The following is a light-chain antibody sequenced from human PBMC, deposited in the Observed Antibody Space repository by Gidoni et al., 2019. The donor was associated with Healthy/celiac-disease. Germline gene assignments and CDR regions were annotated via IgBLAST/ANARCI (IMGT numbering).Light chain of an antibody. CDR2: GAS. CDR3: QQYNDWPPGT. V-gene: IGKV3-15*01. J-gene: IGKJ1*01. CDR1: QSVSSN. Sequence: ELVMTVSPATLSVSPGERATLSCRASQSVSSNFAWYQQKPGQAPRLLIYGASTRATGRPARFSGSGSGTEFTLTISSLQSEDFAVYYCQQYNDWPPGTFGQGTKVEIK.